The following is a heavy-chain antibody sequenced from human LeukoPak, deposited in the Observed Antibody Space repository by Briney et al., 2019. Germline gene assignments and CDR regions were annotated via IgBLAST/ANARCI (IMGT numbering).Heavy chain of an antibody. J-gene: IGHJ4*02. CDR2: IYYSGTT. CDR1: GGSISSSSYY. V-gene: IGHV4-39*01. Sequence: SETLSLTCTVSGGSISSSSYYWGWIRQPPGKGLEWIGSIYYSGTTYYNPSLKSRVTISVDTPKNQFSLNLSSVTAADTAVYYCARAGELLYYFDYWGQGTLVTVSS. D-gene: IGHD3-10*01. CDR3: ARAGELLYYFDY.